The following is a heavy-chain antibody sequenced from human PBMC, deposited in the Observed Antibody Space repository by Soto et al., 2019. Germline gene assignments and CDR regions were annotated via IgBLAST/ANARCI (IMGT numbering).Heavy chain of an antibody. J-gene: IGHJ4*02. V-gene: IGHV3-7*03. Sequence: GGSLRLSCAASGFTFSNYWMSWVRQAPGKGLEWVANIKQDGSEKNYKDSVKGRLTISRDNAKNSLSLQMNSLRADDTAVYYCATLSSTWPTGGDYWGQGTLVTVSS. CDR1: GFTFSNYW. CDR2: IKQDGSEK. CDR3: ATLSSTWPTGGDY. D-gene: IGHD6-13*01.